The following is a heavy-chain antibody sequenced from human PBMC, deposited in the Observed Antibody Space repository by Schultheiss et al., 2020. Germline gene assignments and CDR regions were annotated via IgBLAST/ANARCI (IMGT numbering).Heavy chain of an antibody. CDR3: ARDRRSSSWYEGEDYYYGMDV. CDR1: GFTFSSYA. V-gene: IGHV3-7*03. J-gene: IGHJ6*02. D-gene: IGHD6-13*01. Sequence: GGSLRLSCAASGFTFSSYAMHWVRQAPGKGLEWVANIKQDGSEKYYVDSVKGRFTISRDNSKNTLYLQMNSLRAEDTAVYYCARDRRSSSWYEGEDYYYGMDVWGQGTTVTVSS. CDR2: IKQDGSEK.